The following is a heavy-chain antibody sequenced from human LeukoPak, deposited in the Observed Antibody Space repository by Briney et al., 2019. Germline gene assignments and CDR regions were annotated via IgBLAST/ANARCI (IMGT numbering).Heavy chain of an antibody. Sequence: GGSLRVSCKASGFIFNNYWMHWVRQAPGKGLVWVSRINGDGSDTTYADFVRGRFTFSRDSAKNTLYLQMNSLRAEDTAVYYCARTNEGGYFAYWGQGALVTVSS. V-gene: IGHV3-74*01. CDR3: ARTNEGGYFAY. CDR1: GFIFNNYW. D-gene: IGHD2-8*01. J-gene: IGHJ4*02. CDR2: INGDGSDT.